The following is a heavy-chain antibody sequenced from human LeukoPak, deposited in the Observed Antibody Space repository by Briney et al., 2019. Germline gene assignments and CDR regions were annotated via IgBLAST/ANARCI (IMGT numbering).Heavy chain of an antibody. V-gene: IGHV4-59*01. Sequence: PSETLSLTCTVSGGSISSYYWSWIRQPPGKGLEWIGYIYYSGSTNYNPSLKSRVTISVDTSKNHLSLKLSSVTAADTAVYYCARARGYSYGYWSYYFDYWGQGTLVTVSS. J-gene: IGHJ4*02. CDR2: IYYSGST. CDR3: ARARGYSYGYWSYYFDY. D-gene: IGHD5-18*01. CDR1: GGSISSYY.